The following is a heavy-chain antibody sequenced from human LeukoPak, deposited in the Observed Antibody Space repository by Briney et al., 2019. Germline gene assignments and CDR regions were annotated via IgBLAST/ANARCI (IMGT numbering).Heavy chain of an antibody. V-gene: IGHV1-18*01. Sequence: ASVKVSCKASGYSFISYGISWVRQAPGQGLEWMGWISVYNGNTNYAQKFQGRVTMTTDTSTSTAYMELRSLRSDDTAVYYCARDSTYYDFWSGYYNWFDPWGQGTLVTVSS. D-gene: IGHD3-3*01. J-gene: IGHJ5*02. CDR2: ISVYNGNT. CDR3: ARDSTYYDFWSGYYNWFDP. CDR1: GYSFISYG.